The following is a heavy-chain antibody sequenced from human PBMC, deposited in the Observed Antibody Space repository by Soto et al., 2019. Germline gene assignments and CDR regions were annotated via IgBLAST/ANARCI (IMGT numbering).Heavy chain of an antibody. Sequence: ESGGGVVQPGRSLRLSCAASGFTFTNYPMHWVRQAPGKGLEWVAVVSHDGINTYYADSVKGRFTISRDNSKNTLYLQLNSLRTEDTAVFYCAREKTVGCIRLDNLGQGTLVTVSS. J-gene: IGHJ4*02. V-gene: IGHV3-30-3*01. D-gene: IGHD1-26*01. CDR1: GFTFTNYP. CDR3: AREKTVGCIRLDN. CDR2: VSHDGINT.